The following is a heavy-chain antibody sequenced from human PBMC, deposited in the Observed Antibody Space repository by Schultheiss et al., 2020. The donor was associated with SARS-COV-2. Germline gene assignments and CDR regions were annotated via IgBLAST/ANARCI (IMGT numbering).Heavy chain of an antibody. CDR3: AGGGRGWVKDAFDI. D-gene: IGHD6-19*01. V-gene: IGHV3-53*01. J-gene: IGHJ3*02. CDR1: GFTVSSNY. Sequence: GGSLRLSCAASGFTVSSNYMSWVRQAPGKGLEWVSVIYSGGSTYYADSVKGRFTISRDNSKNTLYLQMNSLRAEDTAVYYCAGGGRGWVKDAFDIWGQGTMVTV. CDR2: IYSGGST.